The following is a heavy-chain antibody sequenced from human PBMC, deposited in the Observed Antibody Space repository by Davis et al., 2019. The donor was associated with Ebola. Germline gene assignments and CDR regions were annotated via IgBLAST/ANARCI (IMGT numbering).Heavy chain of an antibody. CDR1: GFTFSSYG. V-gene: IGHV3-33*01. J-gene: IGHJ4*02. CDR2: IWYDGSNK. Sequence: PGGSLRLSCAASGFTFSSYGMHWVRQAPGKGLEWVAVIWYDGSNKYYADSVKGRFTISRDNSKNTLYLQMNSLRAEDTAVYYCAREEDGNSLDYWGQGTLVTVSS. D-gene: IGHD4-23*01. CDR3: AREEDGNSLDY.